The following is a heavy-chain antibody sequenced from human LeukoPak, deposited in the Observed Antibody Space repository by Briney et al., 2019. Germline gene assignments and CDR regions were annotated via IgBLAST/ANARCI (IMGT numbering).Heavy chain of an antibody. CDR1: GYSITSYW. CDR2: IYPGDSDT. CDR3: ARRSGGYYYYYVDV. J-gene: IGHJ6*03. V-gene: IGHV5-51*01. Sequence: AESLKISCKGSGYSITSYWIGWVRQMAGKGLEWMGIIYPGDSDTRYRPSFQGQITIAADKSISTAYLQWSSLEGSDAAMYYCARRSGGYYYYYVDVWGKGTTVTVSS. D-gene: IGHD2-15*01.